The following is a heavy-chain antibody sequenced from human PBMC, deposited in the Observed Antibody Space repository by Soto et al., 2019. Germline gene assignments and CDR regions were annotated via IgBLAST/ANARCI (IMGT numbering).Heavy chain of an antibody. CDR3: ARQSTLVIYGMDV. CDR1: GASITSSLYY. CDR2: FSYSGST. Sequence: QLQLQESGPGLAKPSETLSLTCTVSGASITSSLYYWDWIRQSPGKGLEWIGSFSYSGSTYYNPSLKSRVTISVDTSKNQFSLKLISVTAADTAVYYCARQSTLVIYGMDVWGQGTTVIVSS. D-gene: IGHD3-9*01. V-gene: IGHV4-39*01. J-gene: IGHJ6*02.